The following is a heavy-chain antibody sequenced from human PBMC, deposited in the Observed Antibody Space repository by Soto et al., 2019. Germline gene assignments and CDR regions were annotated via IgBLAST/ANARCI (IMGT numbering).Heavy chain of an antibody. Sequence: ASVKVSCKASRYTFTSYAMHWVRQAPGQRLEWMGWINAGNGNTKYSQKFQGRVTITRDTSKNQFSLKLSSVTAADTAVYYCARDLFYYDSSGYYYRNDAFDIWGQGTMVTVSS. CDR3: ARDLFYYDSSGYYYRNDAFDI. CDR1: RYTFTSYA. CDR2: INAGNGNT. V-gene: IGHV1-3*01. J-gene: IGHJ3*02. D-gene: IGHD3-22*01.